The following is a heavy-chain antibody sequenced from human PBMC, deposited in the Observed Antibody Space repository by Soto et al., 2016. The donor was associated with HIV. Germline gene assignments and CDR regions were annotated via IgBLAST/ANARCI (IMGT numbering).Heavy chain of an antibody. J-gene: IGHJ4*02. V-gene: IGHV1-8*03. CDR3: ARGVKDLTVILDY. CDR1: GYTFTTYD. D-gene: IGHD2-21*01. CDR2: MNPNSGNT. Sequence: QVQLVQSGPEVKKPGASVKVSCKASGYTFTTYDINWVRQAAGQGLEWMGWMNPNSGNTGYAQNFQGRVTFTRNNSINTAYLDLSSLKSEDTAVYYCARGVKDLTVILDYWGQGTLVTVSS.